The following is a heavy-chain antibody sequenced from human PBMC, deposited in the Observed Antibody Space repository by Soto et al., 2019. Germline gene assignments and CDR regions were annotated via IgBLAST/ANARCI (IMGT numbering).Heavy chain of an antibody. V-gene: IGHV1-3*01. CDR3: ARVPLVVATPRRYFDY. J-gene: IGHJ4*02. CDR1: GYTFTSYA. D-gene: IGHD5-12*01. Sequence: GASVKVSCKASGYTFTSYAMHWVRQAPGQRLEWMRWINAGNGNTKYSQKFQGRVTITRDTSASTAYMEQSSLRSEDTAVYYCARVPLVVATPRRYFDYWGQGTLVTVSS. CDR2: INAGNGNT.